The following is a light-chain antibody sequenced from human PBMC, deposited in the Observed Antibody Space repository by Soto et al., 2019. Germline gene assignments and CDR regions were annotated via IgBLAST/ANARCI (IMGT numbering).Light chain of an antibody. CDR3: QQYDSVLGT. J-gene: IGKJ1*01. CDR1: QSISHW. Sequence: DIQMTQSPATLSASVGDSVTITCRASQSISHWLAWYQQKPGKAPKFLIYDASSLESGVPSRFSGSGYGTEFTLTISSLQPDDFATYYCQQYDSVLGTFGQGTKVDI. CDR2: DAS. V-gene: IGKV1-5*01.